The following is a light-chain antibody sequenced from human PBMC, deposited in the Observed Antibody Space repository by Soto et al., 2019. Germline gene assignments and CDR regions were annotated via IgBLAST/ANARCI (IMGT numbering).Light chain of an antibody. CDR3: QQRSNWPPWT. Sequence: EIVMTQSPATLSVSPGARAPLSWRASQSVSSNLAWYQQKPGQAPRVLIYGASSRATGIPDRFSGSGSGTDFTLTISRLEPEDFAVYYCQQRSNWPPWTFGQGTKVDI. J-gene: IGKJ1*01. V-gene: IGKV3D-20*02. CDR2: GAS. CDR1: QSVSSN.